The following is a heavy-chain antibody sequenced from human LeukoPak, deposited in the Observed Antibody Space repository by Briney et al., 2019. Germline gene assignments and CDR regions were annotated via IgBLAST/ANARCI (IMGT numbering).Heavy chain of an antibody. V-gene: IGHV1-2*02. J-gene: IGHJ6*02. D-gene: IGHD2-2*01. Sequence: ASVKVSCKASGYTFTGYYMHWVRQAPGQGLGWMGWINPNSGGTNYAQKFQGRVTMTRDTSISTAYMELSRLRSDDTAVYYCARVVSTSYYYYGMDVWGQGTTVTVSS. CDR3: ARVVSTSYYYYGMDV. CDR1: GYTFTGYY. CDR2: INPNSGGT.